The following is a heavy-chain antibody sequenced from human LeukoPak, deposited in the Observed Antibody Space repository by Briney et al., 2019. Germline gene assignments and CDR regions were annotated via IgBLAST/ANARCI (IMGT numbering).Heavy chain of an antibody. D-gene: IGHD3-3*01. Sequence: ASVKVSCKASGYTFTSYYMHWVRQAPGQGLEWMGLINPSGGSTNYAQKFQGRVTMTRDMSTSTVYMELSSLRSEDTAVYYCARGPHKRTYDRDNWFDPWGQGTLVTVSS. CDR3: ARGPHKRTYDRDNWFDP. J-gene: IGHJ5*02. V-gene: IGHV1-46*01. CDR2: INPSGGST. CDR1: GYTFTSYY.